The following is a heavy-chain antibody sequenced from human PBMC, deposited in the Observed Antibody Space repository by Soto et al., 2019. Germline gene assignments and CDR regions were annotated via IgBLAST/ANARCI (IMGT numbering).Heavy chain of an antibody. CDR3: ASTSERPRGQGDKMYDFWSGYYRRRTISEVFDY. CDR1: GDSVSSNSAA. Sequence: PSQTLSLTCAIFGDSVSSNSAAWNWIRQSTSRGLEWLGRTYYRSKGYNDNAVSVKSRITINPDTSKNQFSLQLNSVTPEDTAVYYCASTSERPRGQGDKMYDFWSGYYRRRTISEVFDYWGQGTLVTVSS. V-gene: IGHV6-1*01. D-gene: IGHD3-3*01. J-gene: IGHJ4*02. CDR2: TYYRSKGYN.